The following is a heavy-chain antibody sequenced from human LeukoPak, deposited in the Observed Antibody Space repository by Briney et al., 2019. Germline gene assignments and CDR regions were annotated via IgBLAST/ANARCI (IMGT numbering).Heavy chain of an antibody. Sequence: GGSLRLSCAATGFTFSSDAMSWVRQAPGKGLEWVSGIDESGGSIYYADSVKGRFTISRGNSKNTLDLQTNSLRAEDTAVYYCARDYGSRGSSSYPFDNWSQGTLVTVSS. CDR2: IDESGGSI. CDR1: GFTFSSDA. J-gene: IGHJ4*02. D-gene: IGHD3-10*01. V-gene: IGHV3-23*01. CDR3: ARDYGSRGSSSYPFDN.